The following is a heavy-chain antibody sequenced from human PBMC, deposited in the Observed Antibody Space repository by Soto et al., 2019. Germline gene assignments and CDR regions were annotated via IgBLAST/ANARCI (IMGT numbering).Heavy chain of an antibody. CDR1: GFTFDDYA. CDR3: AEAVLAAEAAGNVCYIYV. Sequence: EVQLVESGGGLVQPGRSLRLSCAASGFTFDDYAMHWVRQAPGKGLEWVSGISWNCGSIGYADSGKGRFTISRDNGKRPPGVPMDSSGAEDTDLASRAEAVLAAEAAGNVCYIYVSGNGNTVTVAS. CDR2: ISWNCGSI. J-gene: IGHJ6*03. V-gene: IGHV3-9*01. D-gene: IGHD6-13*01.